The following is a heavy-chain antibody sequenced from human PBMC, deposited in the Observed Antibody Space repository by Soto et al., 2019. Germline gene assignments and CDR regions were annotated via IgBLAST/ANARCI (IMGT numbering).Heavy chain of an antibody. CDR1: SGSISSFY. Sequence: SETLSLTCTVSSGSISSFYWSWIRQPPGKGLEWIGYISYVGSTYYNPSLKNRVTISVDTSKDQFSLKVTSMTTADTAVYFCARWIGGYCSSPGCYSFDNWGQGTLVTVTS. CDR3: ARWIGGYCSSPGCYSFDN. CDR2: ISYVGST. J-gene: IGHJ4*02. V-gene: IGHV4-59*01. D-gene: IGHD2-2*02.